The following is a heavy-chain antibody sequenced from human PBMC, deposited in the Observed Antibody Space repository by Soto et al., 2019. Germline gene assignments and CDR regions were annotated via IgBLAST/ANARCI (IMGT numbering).Heavy chain of an antibody. CDR1: GYTFTSYG. CDR2: ISAYNGNT. CDR3: ARELGYYYDSSGPHYYYGMDV. V-gene: IGHV1-18*01. D-gene: IGHD3-22*01. Sequence: ASVKVSCKASGYTFTSYGISWVRQAPGQGLEWMGWISAYNGNTSYAQKLQGRVTMTTDTSTSTAYMELRSLRSDDTAVYYCARELGYYYDSSGPHYYYGMDVWGQGTTVTVSS. J-gene: IGHJ6*02.